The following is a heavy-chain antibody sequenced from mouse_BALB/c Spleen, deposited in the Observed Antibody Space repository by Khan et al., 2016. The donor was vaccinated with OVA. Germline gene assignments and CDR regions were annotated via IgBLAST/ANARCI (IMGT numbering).Heavy chain of an antibody. V-gene: IGHV1-18*01. CDR2: IDPNNGGT. J-gene: IGHJ1*01. CDR3: ARRDYYAYSWDFDV. D-gene: IGHD1-2*01. Sequence: EVQLHQSGPELVKPGASVKISCKTSGYTFTEFTMHWVKQSHGKSLEWIGRIDPNNGGTTYSQMFKGKATLTVDKSSSTAYMELRSLTSEDSAVYYCARRDYYAYSWDFDVWGAGTTVTVSS. CDR1: GYTFTEFT.